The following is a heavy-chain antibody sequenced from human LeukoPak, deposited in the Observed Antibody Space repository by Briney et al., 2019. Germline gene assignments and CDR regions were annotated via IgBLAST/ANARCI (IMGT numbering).Heavy chain of an antibody. CDR1: GFTFSSYG. Sequence: GGSLRLSCAASGFTFSSYGMHWVRQAPGKGLEWVAVISYDGSNKYYADSVKGRFTISRDNSKNTLYLQMNSLRAEDTAVYYCAKSGIAARRADYYYYMDVWGKGTTVTVSS. D-gene: IGHD6-6*01. J-gene: IGHJ6*03. CDR2: ISYDGSNK. CDR3: AKSGIAARRADYYYYMDV. V-gene: IGHV3-30*18.